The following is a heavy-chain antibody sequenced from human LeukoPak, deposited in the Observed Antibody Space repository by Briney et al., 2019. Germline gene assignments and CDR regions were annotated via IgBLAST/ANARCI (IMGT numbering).Heavy chain of an antibody. V-gene: IGHV4-30-2*01. CDR3: ARGGRGGTHYYYYYGMDV. CDR2: IYHSGST. CDR1: GGSIGSGGYS. Sequence: KASETLSLTCAVSGGSIGSGGYSWSWIRQPPGKGLEWIGYIYHSGSTYYNPSLKSRVTISVDRSKNQFSLKLSSVTAADTAVYYCARGGRGGTHYYYYYGMDVWGQGTTVTVSS. D-gene: IGHD1-14*01. J-gene: IGHJ6*02.